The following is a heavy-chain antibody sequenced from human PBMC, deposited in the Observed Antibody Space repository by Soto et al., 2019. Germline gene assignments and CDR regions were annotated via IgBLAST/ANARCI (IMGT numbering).Heavy chain of an antibody. J-gene: IGHJ6*03. Sequence: GASVKVSCKASRYTFTSYDSNSLRQATGQGLEWMGWMNPNSGNTGYAQKFQGRVTMTGNTSISTAYMELSSLRSEDTAVYYCAGVVDYYYYYMDVWGKGTTVTVSS. V-gene: IGHV1-8*01. CDR1: RYTFTSYD. CDR2: MNPNSGNT. CDR3: AGVVDYYYYYMDV. D-gene: IGHD2-2*01.